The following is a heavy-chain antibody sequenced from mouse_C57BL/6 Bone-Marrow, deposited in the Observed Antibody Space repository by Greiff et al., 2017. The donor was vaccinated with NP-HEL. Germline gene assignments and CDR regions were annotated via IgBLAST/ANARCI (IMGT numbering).Heavy chain of an antibody. J-gene: IGHJ4*01. CDR3: ASPVVAPYAMDY. V-gene: IGHV14-3*01. Sequence: EVQRVESVAELVRPGASVKLSCTASGFNIKNTYMHWVKQRPEQGLEWIGRIDPANGNTTYAPKFPGKATITADTTSNTAYLQLSSLTSEDTAIYYCASPVVAPYAMDYWGQGTSVTVSS. D-gene: IGHD1-1*01. CDR1: GFNIKNTY. CDR2: IDPANGNT.